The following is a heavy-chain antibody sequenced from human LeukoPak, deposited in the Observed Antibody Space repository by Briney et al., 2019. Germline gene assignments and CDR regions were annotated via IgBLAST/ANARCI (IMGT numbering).Heavy chain of an antibody. Sequence: PGGSLRLSCAASGLTFSSYGMHWVRQAPGKGLEWVAFIRYDGTNKYYADSVKGRFTISRDNSKNTMYLQMNSLRAEDTAVYFCAKDAIDTHPLYFDYWGQGTLVTVSS. J-gene: IGHJ4*02. CDR3: AKDAIDTHPLYFDY. D-gene: IGHD2-2*02. CDR1: GLTFSSYG. V-gene: IGHV3-30*02. CDR2: IRYDGTNK.